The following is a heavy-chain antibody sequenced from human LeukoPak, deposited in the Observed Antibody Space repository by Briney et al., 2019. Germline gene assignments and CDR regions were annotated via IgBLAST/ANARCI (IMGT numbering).Heavy chain of an antibody. Sequence: KPSETLSLTCAVSGGSIGSGGYSWSWIRQPPGKGLEWIGYNYHSGSTYYNPSLKSRVTISVDRSKNQFSLKLSSVTAADTAVYYCARAPYYYGSSGPPYFDYWGQGTLVTVSS. V-gene: IGHV4-30-2*01. CDR1: GGSIGSGGYS. CDR2: NYHSGST. J-gene: IGHJ4*02. CDR3: ARAPYYYGSSGPPYFDY. D-gene: IGHD3-22*01.